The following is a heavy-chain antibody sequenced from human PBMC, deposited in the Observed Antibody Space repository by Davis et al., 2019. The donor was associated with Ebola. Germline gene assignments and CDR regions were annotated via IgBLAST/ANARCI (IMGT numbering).Heavy chain of an antibody. CDR3: ARGWVVAATPFDY. Sequence: PGGSLTLSCAASGFTVSSNYMSWVRQAPGKGLEWVSVIYSGGSTYYADSVKGRFTISRDNSKNTLYLQMNSLRAEDTAVYYCARGWVVAATPFDYWGQGTLVTVSS. CDR1: GFTVSSNY. D-gene: IGHD2-15*01. CDR2: IYSGGST. V-gene: IGHV3-66*01. J-gene: IGHJ4*02.